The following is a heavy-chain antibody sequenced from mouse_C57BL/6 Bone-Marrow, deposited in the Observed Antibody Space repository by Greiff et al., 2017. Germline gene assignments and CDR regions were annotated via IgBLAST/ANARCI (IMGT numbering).Heavy chain of an antibody. CDR2: IDPEDGDT. J-gene: IGHJ3*01. V-gene: IGHV14-1*01. CDR3: TTFYYGSSPFAY. D-gene: IGHD1-1*01. Sequence: EVQLQQSGAELVKPGASVKMSCKASGYTFTSYWITWVKQRPEQGLEWIGRIDPEDGDTEYAPKFQGKATMTADTSSNTAYLQLSSLTSEDTAVYYCTTFYYGSSPFAYWGQGTLVTVSA. CDR1: GYTFTSYW.